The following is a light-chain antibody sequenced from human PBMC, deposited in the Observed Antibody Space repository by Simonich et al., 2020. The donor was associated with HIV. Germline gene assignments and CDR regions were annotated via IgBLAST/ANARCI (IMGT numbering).Light chain of an antibody. CDR3: QQFNSYPPT. V-gene: IGKV1-13*02. J-gene: IGKJ5*01. Sequence: AIQLTQSPSSLSASVGYIVTITGRASQGISSALAWYQQKTGKAPKLLIYDASGLQSGVPSRFSGSGSGTDLTLTISSLQPEDFATYYCQQFNSYPPTFGQGTRLEIK. CDR1: QGISSA. CDR2: DAS.